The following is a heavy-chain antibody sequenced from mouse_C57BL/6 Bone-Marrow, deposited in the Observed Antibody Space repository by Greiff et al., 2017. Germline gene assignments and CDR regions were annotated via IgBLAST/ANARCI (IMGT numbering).Heavy chain of an antibody. J-gene: IGHJ2*01. D-gene: IGHD1-1*01. Sequence: QVQLKESGAELARPGASVKLSCKASGYTFTSYGISWVKQRPGQGLEWIGEIYPRSGNTYYNDKLKGKATLTADKSSSTVYMELRSLTSEDSAVYFCARITTNYWGQGTTLTVSS. CDR1: GYTFTSYG. CDR3: ARITTNY. V-gene: IGHV1-81*01. CDR2: IYPRSGNT.